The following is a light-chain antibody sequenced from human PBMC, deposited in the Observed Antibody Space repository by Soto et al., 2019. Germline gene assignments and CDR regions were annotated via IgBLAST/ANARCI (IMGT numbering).Light chain of an antibody. CDR1: QSVSSSY. J-gene: IGKJ1*01. V-gene: IGKV3-20*01. CDR3: QQYAGSPRT. CDR2: SAS. Sequence: EIVLTQSPGTLSLSPGETATLSCRASQSVSSSYLAWYQQKSGQAPRLLIYSASRRATGIPDRFTGSGSGTDFTLTINRVEPEDFAVYFCQQYAGSPRTFGQGTKVDI.